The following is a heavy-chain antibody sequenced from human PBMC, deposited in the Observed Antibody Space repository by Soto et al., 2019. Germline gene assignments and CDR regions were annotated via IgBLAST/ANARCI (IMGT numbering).Heavy chain of an antibody. D-gene: IGHD4-4*01. CDR1: GGTFSSYA. Sequence: QVQLVQSGAEVKKPGSSVKVSCKASGGTFSSYAISWVRQAPGQGLEWMGGIIPIFGTANYAQKFQGRVTITADESTGTADMELRSLRSEDTAVYYCASRTTVNRGDYWFDPWGQGTLVTVSS. J-gene: IGHJ5*02. V-gene: IGHV1-69*12. CDR3: ASRTTVNRGDYWFDP. CDR2: IIPIFGTA.